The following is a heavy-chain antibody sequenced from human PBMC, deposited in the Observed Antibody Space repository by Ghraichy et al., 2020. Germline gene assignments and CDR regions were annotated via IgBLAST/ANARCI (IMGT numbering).Heavy chain of an antibody. CDR2: ISYDGSNK. Sequence: GGSLRLSCAASGFTFSSYAMHWVRQAPGKGLEWVAVISYDGSNKYYADSVKGRFTISRDNSKNTLYLQMNSLRAEDTAVYYCARDRGDIVARDYFDYWGQGTLVTVSS. D-gene: IGHD5-12*01. CDR3: ARDRGDIVARDYFDY. J-gene: IGHJ4*02. V-gene: IGHV3-30-3*01. CDR1: GFTFSSYA.